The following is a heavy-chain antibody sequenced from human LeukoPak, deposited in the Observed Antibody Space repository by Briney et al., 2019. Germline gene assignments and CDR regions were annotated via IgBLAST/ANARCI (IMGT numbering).Heavy chain of an antibody. D-gene: IGHD4-11*01. CDR1: GGSFSGYY. J-gene: IGHJ6*03. CDR3: ARHSHYSNPYYYYYMDV. CDR2: INHSGST. Sequence: SETLSLTCAVYGGSFSGYYWSWIRQPPGKGLEWIGEINHSGSTNYNPPFQGQVTISADKSISTAYLQWSSLKASDTAMYYCARHSHYSNPYYYYYMDVWGKGTTVTVSS. V-gene: IGHV4-34*01.